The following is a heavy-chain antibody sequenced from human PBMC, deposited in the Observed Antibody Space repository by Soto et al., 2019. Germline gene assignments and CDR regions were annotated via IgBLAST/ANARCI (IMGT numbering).Heavy chain of an antibody. Sequence: QVQLVQSGAEVKKPGSSVKVSCKASGGTFSSYTISWVRQAPGQGLEWMGRIIPILGIANHAQKFQGRVTXTXDXXTSTAYMELSSLRSEDTAVYYCARSTELERHWFDPWGQGTLVTVSS. V-gene: IGHV1-69*02. J-gene: IGHJ5*02. D-gene: IGHD1-1*01. CDR1: GGTFSSYT. CDR2: IIPILGIA. CDR3: ARSTELERHWFDP.